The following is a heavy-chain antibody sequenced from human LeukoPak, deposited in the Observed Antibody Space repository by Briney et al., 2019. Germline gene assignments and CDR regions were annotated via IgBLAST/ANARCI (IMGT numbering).Heavy chain of an antibody. Sequence: HPGGSLRLSCAASGFTFSSYAMSWVRQAPGKGLEWVSAISGSGGSTYYADSVKGRFTISRDNSKNTLYLQMNSLRAEDTAVYYCARDIEGDIAVAGTALDYWGQGTLVTVSS. V-gene: IGHV3-23*01. CDR3: ARDIEGDIAVAGTALDY. CDR2: ISGSGGST. CDR1: GFTFSSYA. J-gene: IGHJ4*02. D-gene: IGHD6-19*01.